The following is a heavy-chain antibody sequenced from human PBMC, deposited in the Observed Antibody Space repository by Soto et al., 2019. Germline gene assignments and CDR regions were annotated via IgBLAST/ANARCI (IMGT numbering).Heavy chain of an antibody. J-gene: IGHJ6*02. V-gene: IGHV3-23*01. Sequence: EVQLLESGGGLVQPGGSLRLSCAASGFTFSSYAMSWVRQAPGKGLEWVSAISGSGGSTYYADSVKGRFTISRDNSKNTLYLQMNSLRAEDTAVYYCAKDRRRDSSSWQEKRYYGMDVWGQGTTVTVSS. CDR3: AKDRRRDSSSWQEKRYYGMDV. D-gene: IGHD6-13*01. CDR1: GFTFSSYA. CDR2: ISGSGGST.